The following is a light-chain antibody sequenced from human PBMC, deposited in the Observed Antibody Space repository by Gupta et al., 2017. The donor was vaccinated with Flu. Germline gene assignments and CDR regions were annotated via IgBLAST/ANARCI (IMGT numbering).Light chain of an antibody. CDR1: QGITGH. CDR3: QQSHSVPFT. J-gene: IGKJ4*01. CDR2: DAS. Sequence: DIPMTQSPSSLSASVGDRVTITCRASQGITGHLNGYQQKSGKATNLLSYDASTLQSGVPSRFSGSGSGTDFTLTITSLQPEDVATYFCQQSHSVPFTFGGGTKVEIK. V-gene: IGKV1-39*01.